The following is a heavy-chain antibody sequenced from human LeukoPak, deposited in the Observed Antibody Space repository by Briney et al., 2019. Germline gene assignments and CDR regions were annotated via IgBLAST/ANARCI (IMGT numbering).Heavy chain of an antibody. CDR2: INPNSGGT. D-gene: IGHD6-19*01. Sequence: GASVKVSCKASGYTFTGYYMHWVRQAPGQGLEWMGWINPNSGGTNYAQKFQGRVTMTRDTSISTAYMELSRLRSDDTAVYYCARGPPTYSSGPKTALYYYYGMDVWGQGTTVTVFS. CDR3: ARGPPTYSSGPKTALYYYYGMDV. V-gene: IGHV1-2*02. CDR1: GYTFTGYY. J-gene: IGHJ6*02.